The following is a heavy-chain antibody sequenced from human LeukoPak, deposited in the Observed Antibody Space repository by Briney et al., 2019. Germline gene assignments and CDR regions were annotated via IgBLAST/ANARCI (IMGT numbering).Heavy chain of an antibody. V-gene: IGHV1-69*01. CDR3: ARKLGHCSSTSCYGVNWFDP. Sequence: PVKASCKASGGTFSSFAINWVRQAPGQGLEWMGGIIPIFGTANYAQKFQGRVTITADESTSTAYMELSSLRSEDTAVYYCARKLGHCSSTSCYGVNWFDPWGQGTLVTVSS. CDR1: GGTFSSFA. J-gene: IGHJ5*02. CDR2: IIPIFGTA. D-gene: IGHD2-2*03.